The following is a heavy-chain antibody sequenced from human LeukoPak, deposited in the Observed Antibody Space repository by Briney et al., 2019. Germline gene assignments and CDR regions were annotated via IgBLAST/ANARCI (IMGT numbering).Heavy chain of an antibody. CDR2: ISGDGVST. CDR3: AEELGKFDY. D-gene: IGHD3-3*02. V-gene: IGHV3-43*02. Sequence: GGSLRLSCVASGLPIADFAMHWVRQAPGKGLKWVSLISGDGVSTFYADSVKGRFSISRDNSKNSLYLEMNSLRTEDAAMYYCAEELGKFDYWGQGTLVAVSS. CDR1: GLPIADFA. J-gene: IGHJ4*02.